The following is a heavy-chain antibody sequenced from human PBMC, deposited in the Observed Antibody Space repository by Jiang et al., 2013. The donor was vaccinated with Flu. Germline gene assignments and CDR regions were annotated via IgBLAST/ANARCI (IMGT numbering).Heavy chain of an antibody. CDR1: GGSISSYY. D-gene: IGHD6-6*01. J-gene: IGHJ5*02. Sequence: GPGLVKPSETLSLTSTVSGGSISSYYWSWIRQPPGKGLEWIGYIYYSGSTNYNPSLKSRVTISVDTSKNQFSLKLSSVTAADTAVYYCARAASSIAARRFDPWGQGTLVTVSS. V-gene: IGHV4-59*01. CDR2: IYYSGST. CDR3: ARAASSIAARRFDP.